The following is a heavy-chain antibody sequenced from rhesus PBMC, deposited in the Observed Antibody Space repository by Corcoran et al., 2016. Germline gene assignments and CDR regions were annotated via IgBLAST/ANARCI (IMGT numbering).Heavy chain of an antibody. Sequence: EVQLGETGGGLVQPGGSLKLSCAASGFTFSSYGMSWVRQAPGKGLEWVSAFNSGVGSTYYADSVKGRFTISRDSSKHALSLQMNSLRAEDTAVYYCAAKGAAGTFDYWGQGVLVTVSS. V-gene: IGHV3S5*01. CDR2: FNSGVGST. J-gene: IGHJ4*01. CDR1: GFTFSSYG. CDR3: AAKGAAGTFDY. D-gene: IGHD6-25*01.